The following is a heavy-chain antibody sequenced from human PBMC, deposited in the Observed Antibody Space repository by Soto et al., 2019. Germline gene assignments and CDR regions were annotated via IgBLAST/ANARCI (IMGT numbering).Heavy chain of an antibody. V-gene: IGHV3-21*01. Sequence: PGGSLRLSCAASGFTFSSYSMNWVRQAPGKGLEWVSSISSSSSYIYYADSVKGRCTISRDNAKNSLYLQMNSLRAEDTAVYYCARDELGYCSSTSCYTGRYYYYAMDVWGQGTTVTVSS. J-gene: IGHJ6*02. CDR1: GFTFSSYS. CDR2: ISSSSSYI. CDR3: ARDELGYCSSTSCYTGRYYYYAMDV. D-gene: IGHD2-2*02.